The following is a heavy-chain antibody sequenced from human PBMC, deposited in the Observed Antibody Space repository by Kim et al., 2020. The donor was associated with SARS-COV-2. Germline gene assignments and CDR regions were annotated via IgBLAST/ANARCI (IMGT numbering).Heavy chain of an antibody. D-gene: IGHD6-13*01. V-gene: IGHV1-69*04. CDR3: ARGAAAGYNWFDP. J-gene: IGHJ5*02. Sequence: NTAKKFQGGVTVTADKAPGTAYMELSSLRSEDTAVYYCARGAAAGYNWFDPWGQGTLVTVSS.